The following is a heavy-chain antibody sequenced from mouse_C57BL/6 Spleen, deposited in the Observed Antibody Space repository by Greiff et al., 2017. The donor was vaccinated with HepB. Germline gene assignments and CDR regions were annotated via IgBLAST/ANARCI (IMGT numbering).Heavy chain of an antibody. CDR3: ASGQLRRWYFDV. D-gene: IGHD3-2*02. Sequence: VQLQQSGPELVKPGASVKISCKASGYSFTGYYMNWVKQSPEKSLEWIGEINPSTGGTTYNQKFKAKATLTVDKSSSTAYMQLKSLTSEDSAVYYCASGQLRRWYFDVWGTGTTVTVSS. CDR1: GYSFTGYY. J-gene: IGHJ1*03. V-gene: IGHV1-42*01. CDR2: INPSTGGT.